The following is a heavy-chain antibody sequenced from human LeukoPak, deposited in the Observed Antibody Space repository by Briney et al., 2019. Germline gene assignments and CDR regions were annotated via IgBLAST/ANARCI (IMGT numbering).Heavy chain of an antibody. V-gene: IGHV3-23*01. J-gene: IGHJ4*02. CDR2: ISGTGSRT. D-gene: IGHD1-26*01. CDR1: GFTFSDYA. CDR3: AKDHTGGNY. Sequence: PGGSLRLSCAASGFTFSDYAMSWVRQAPGKGLEWIATISGTGSRTYYANSVRGRFSISRDNSRNTLYLQRSSLRVEDTAVYYCAKDHTGGNYWGQGTLVTVSS.